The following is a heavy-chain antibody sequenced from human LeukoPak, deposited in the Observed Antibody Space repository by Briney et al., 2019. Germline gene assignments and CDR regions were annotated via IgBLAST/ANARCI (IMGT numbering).Heavy chain of an antibody. J-gene: IGHJ4*02. CDR3: ARDLAASSVDY. CDR1: GGTFSSYA. CDR2: IIPILGIA. Sequence: ASVKVPCKASGGTFSSYAISWVRQAPGQGLEWMGRIIPILGIANYAQKFQGRVTITADKSTSTAYMELSSLRSEDTAVYYCARDLAASSVDYWGQGTLVTVSS. D-gene: IGHD6-25*01. V-gene: IGHV1-69*04.